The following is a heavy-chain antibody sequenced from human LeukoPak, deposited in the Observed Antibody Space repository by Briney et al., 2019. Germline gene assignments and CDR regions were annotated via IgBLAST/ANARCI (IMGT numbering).Heavy chain of an antibody. CDR2: INHSGST. CDR1: GGSFSGYY. V-gene: IGHV4-34*01. Sequence: PSETLSLTCAVYGGSFSGYYWSWIRQPPGKGLEWIGEINHSGSTNYNPSLKSRVTISVDTSKNQFSLKLSSVTAADTAVYYCAIGRGDYWGQGTLVTVSS. J-gene: IGHJ4*02. CDR3: AIGRGDY.